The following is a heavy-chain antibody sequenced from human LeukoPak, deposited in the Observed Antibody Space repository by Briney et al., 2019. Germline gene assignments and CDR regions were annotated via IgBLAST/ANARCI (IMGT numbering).Heavy chain of an antibody. D-gene: IGHD3-3*01. CDR2: ITGGGGTT. CDR1: GFTFSSFV. V-gene: IGHV3-23*01. J-gene: IGHJ4*02. Sequence: GGSLRLSCAASGFTFSSFVLSWVRQAPGKGLERVSGITGGGGTTYYADSVKGRFTISRDNSKNTLSLQMNSLRADDTAVYYCAKKSPIFGVVIPLFDYWGQGILVTVSS. CDR3: AKKSPIFGVVIPLFDY.